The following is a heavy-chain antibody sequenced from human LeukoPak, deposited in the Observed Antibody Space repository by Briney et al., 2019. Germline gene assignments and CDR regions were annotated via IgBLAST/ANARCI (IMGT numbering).Heavy chain of an antibody. CDR2: INSETDGRPT. V-gene: IGHV3-15*01. CDR3: TTGIAMDY. CDR1: GFTFSHAW. J-gene: IGHJ4*02. D-gene: IGHD2-21*01. Sequence: GSLRLSCTASGFTFSHAWMSWVRQAPGKGLEWVGRINSETDGRPTDYAAPVKGRFTISGDESKDTLYLQMNSLKTEDTAVYFCTTGIAMDYWGQGTLVTVSS.